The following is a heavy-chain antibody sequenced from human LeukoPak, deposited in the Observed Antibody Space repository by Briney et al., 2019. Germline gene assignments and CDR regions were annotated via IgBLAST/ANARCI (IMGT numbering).Heavy chain of an antibody. V-gene: IGHV5-51*01. J-gene: IGHJ4*02. CDR3: ARQVVAAAGTTGEDGYFDY. D-gene: IGHD6-13*01. CDR1: GYSFTSYW. Sequence: GESLKISCKGSGYSFTSYWIGWVRQMPGKGLEWMGIIYPGDSDTRYSPSFQGQVTISADKSISTAYLQWSSLRASDTAMYYCARQVVAAAGTTGEDGYFDYWGQGTLVTVSS. CDR2: IYPGDSDT.